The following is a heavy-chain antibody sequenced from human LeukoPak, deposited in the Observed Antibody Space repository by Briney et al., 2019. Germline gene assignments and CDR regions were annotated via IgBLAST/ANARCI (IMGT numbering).Heavy chain of an antibody. CDR1: GASISDYY. J-gene: IGHJ4*02. V-gene: IGHV4-59*01. D-gene: IGHD1-1*01. Sequence: PSETLSLTCTVSGASISDYYWGWIRQPPDKGLECICYIYYSGTTIYNSSIMSRVTISLDTSKNQFPLKMNSVTAADTAVYYCARQLKVGNTGYYFDYWGQGILVTVSS. CDR2: IYYSGTT. CDR3: ARQLKVGNTGYYFDY.